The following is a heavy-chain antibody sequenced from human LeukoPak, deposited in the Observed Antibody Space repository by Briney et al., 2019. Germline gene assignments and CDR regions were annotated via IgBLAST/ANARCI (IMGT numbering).Heavy chain of an antibody. J-gene: IGHJ4*02. V-gene: IGHV3-30-3*01. CDR1: GFTFSSYA. D-gene: IGHD6-13*01. Sequence: GRSLRLSCAASGFTFSSYAMHWVRQAPGKGLEWVAVISYDGSNKYYADSVKGRFTISRDNSKNTLYLQMNSLRAEDTAVYYCASATGAAAGTPFDYWGQGTLVTVSS. CDR2: ISYDGSNK. CDR3: ASATGAAAGTPFDY.